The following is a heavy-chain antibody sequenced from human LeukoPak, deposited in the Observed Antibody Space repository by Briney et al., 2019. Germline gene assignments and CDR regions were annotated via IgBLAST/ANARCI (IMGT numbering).Heavy chain of an antibody. CDR2: IYSSGIT. D-gene: IGHD3-22*01. V-gene: IGHV4-4*07. Sequence: TSETLSLTCTVSGGSITNYYWSWIRQPPGKGLEWIGRIYSSGITNYNPSLKSRVTMSVDTSKNQFSLKLTSVTAADTAVYYCAREAGPYDSSGYYSLYYSFDYWGQGTLVTVSS. J-gene: IGHJ4*02. CDR1: GGSITNYY. CDR3: AREAGPYDSSGYYSLYYSFDY.